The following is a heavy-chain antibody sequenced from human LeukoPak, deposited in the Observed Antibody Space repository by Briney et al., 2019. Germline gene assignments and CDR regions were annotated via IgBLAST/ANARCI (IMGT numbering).Heavy chain of an antibody. V-gene: IGHV3-23*01. D-gene: IGHD6-19*01. CDR3: AKVGGSGWTLYYFDY. J-gene: IGHJ4*02. CDR1: GFTFSNYA. Sequence: GGSLRLSCAASGFTFSNYAMSWVRQAPGKGLEWVSSISGSGDSTYYADSVKGRFTISRDNSKNTLYLQMNSLRAEDTAVYYCAKVGGSGWTLYYFDYWGQGTLVTVSS. CDR2: ISGSGDST.